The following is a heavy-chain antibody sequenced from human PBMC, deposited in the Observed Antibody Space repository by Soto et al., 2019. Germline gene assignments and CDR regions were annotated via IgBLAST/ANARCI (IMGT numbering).Heavy chain of an antibody. CDR3: SRGIKCGLDA. V-gene: IGHV3-30*03. Sequence: QVQLAESGGGLVQPGRSLRLSCATSGFISNDYDIHWVRQAPGKGLAWLASISYDGSNKYYADSVKGRFTISRDNSKNTLSLQINSVGAEDTAVYYWSRGIKCGLDAWGQGTMVTVSS. D-gene: IGHD2-21*01. CDR1: GFISNDYD. J-gene: IGHJ5*02. CDR2: ISYDGSNK.